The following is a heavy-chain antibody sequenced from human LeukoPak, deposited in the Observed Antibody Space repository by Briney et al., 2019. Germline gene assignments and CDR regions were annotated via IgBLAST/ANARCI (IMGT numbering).Heavy chain of an antibody. D-gene: IGHD4-17*01. CDR3: ARAGTHGDSPRDY. Sequence: GGSLRLSCAASGFTFSDYYMSWIRQAPGKGLEWVSYISSSSSYTNYADSVKGRSTISRDNAKNSLYLQMNSLRAEDTAVYYCARAGTHGDSPRDYWGQGTLVTVSS. V-gene: IGHV3-11*05. CDR2: ISSSSSYT. CDR1: GFTFSDYY. J-gene: IGHJ4*02.